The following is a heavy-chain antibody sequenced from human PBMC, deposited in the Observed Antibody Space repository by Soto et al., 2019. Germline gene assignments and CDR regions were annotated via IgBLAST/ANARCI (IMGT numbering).Heavy chain of an antibody. CDR3: AKMTSDSYGRNYGRAV. Sequence: EVHLLESGGGLVQPGGSLRLSCAGSGFPFSSYAMSWVRQAPEKGLEWVSALRDSGVSPYYADSVKGRFTISRANSKNTWYLPMDSLRVEDTALYYCAKMTSDSYGRNYGRAVWGQGSTVTVSS. CDR1: GFPFSSYA. CDR2: LRDSGVSP. D-gene: IGHD5-18*01. J-gene: IGHJ6*02. V-gene: IGHV3-23*01.